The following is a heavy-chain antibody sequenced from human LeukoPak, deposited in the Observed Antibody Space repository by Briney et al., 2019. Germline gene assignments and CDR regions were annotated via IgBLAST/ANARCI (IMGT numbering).Heavy chain of an antibody. CDR3: ATLILRAAPYYLDY. V-gene: IGHV5-10-1*01. CDR1: GYRFTNYW. Sequence: GESLKIPCKGSGYRFTNYWISWVRQMPGKGLEWMGRIDPSDSYTDYSPSFQGHVTFSADKSITTAYLQWSSLKASDTAMYYCATLILRAAPYYLDYWGQGTLVTVSS. J-gene: IGHJ4*02. D-gene: IGHD3-16*01. CDR2: IDPSDSYT.